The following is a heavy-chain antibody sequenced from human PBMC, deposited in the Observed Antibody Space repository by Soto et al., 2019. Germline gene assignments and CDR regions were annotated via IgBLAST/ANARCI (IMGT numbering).Heavy chain of an antibody. V-gene: IGHV1-2*04. J-gene: IGHJ5*02. D-gene: IGHD6-13*01. Sequence: ASVKVSCKASGYTFTGYCMHWVRQAPGQGLEWMGWINPNSGGTNYAQKFQGWVTMTRDTSISTAYMELSRLRSDDTAVYYCAREGEIAAAFNWFDPWGQGTLVTVSS. CDR3: AREGEIAAAFNWFDP. CDR2: INPNSGGT. CDR1: GYTFTGYC.